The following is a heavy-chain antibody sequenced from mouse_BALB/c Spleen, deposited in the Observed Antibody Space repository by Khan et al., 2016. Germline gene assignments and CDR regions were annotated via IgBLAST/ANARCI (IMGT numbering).Heavy chain of an antibody. Sequence: EVELVESGGGLVKPGGSLKLSCAASGFAFSSYDMSWVRQTPEKRLEWVAYISSGGGSTYYPDTVKGRFTISRDNAQNTLYRQMSSLKSEDTAMYYCARQRYGNYYYYAMDYWCQGTSVTVSS. D-gene: IGHD2-1*01. CDR3: ARQRYGNYYYYAMDY. J-gene: IGHJ4*01. CDR1: GFAFSSYD. V-gene: IGHV5-12-1*01. CDR2: ISSGGGST.